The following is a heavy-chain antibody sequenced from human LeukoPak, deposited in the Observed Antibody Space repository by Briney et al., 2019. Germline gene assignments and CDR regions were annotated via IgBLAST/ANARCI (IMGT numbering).Heavy chain of an antibody. CDR3: AKDRRHKVVLGFLEWFAGFDY. Sequence: GGSLRLSCAASGFTFSSSSMNSVRQAPGKGLEWVSSISTSTSYINYADSVKGRFTISRDNAKNSLYLEMNSLRAEDTAVYYCAKDRRHKVVLGFLEWFAGFDYWGQGTLVTVSS. D-gene: IGHD3-3*01. V-gene: IGHV3-21*04. CDR2: ISTSTSYI. J-gene: IGHJ4*02. CDR1: GFTFSSSS.